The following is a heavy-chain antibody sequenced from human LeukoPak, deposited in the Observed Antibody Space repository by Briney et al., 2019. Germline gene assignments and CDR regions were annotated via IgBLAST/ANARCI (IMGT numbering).Heavy chain of an antibody. D-gene: IGHD6-19*01. CDR3: AKLSIAVAGSYFDY. V-gene: IGHV3-23*01. J-gene: IGHJ4*02. CDR1: AFTFSSYA. Sequence: GGSLRLSCVASAFTFSSYAMSWVRQAPGKGLEWVSAISGSGGSTYYADSVKGRFTISRDNSKNTLYLQMNSLRAEDTAVYYCAKLSIAVAGSYFDYWGQGTLVTVSS. CDR2: ISGSGGST.